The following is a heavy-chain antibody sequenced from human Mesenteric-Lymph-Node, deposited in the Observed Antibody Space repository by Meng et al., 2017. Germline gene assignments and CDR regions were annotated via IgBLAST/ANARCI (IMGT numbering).Heavy chain of an antibody. V-gene: IGHV1-2*06. CDR2: INPNSGGT. CDR3: ARDARPLLYHYDSSGYCGY. D-gene: IGHD3-22*01. Sequence: ASVKVSCKASGYTFSGYYMHWVRQAPGQGLEWMGRINPNSGGTNYAQKFQGRVTMTRDTSISTAYMELRRLKSDDTAVYYCARDARPLLYHYDSSGYCGYWGQGTLVTVSS. J-gene: IGHJ4*02. CDR1: GYTFSGYY.